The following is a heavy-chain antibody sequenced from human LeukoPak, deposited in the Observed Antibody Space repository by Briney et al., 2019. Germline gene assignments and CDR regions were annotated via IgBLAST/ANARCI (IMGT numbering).Heavy chain of an antibody. Sequence: EASVKVSCKASGGTFSSYAISWVRQAPGQGLEWMGGIIPIFGTANYAQKFQGRVTITADESTSTAYMELSSLRSEDTAVYYCARDFSTLDAFDIWGQGTMVTVSS. CDR3: ARDFSTLDAFDI. CDR1: GGTFSSYA. CDR2: IIPIFGTA. D-gene: IGHD2/OR15-2a*01. J-gene: IGHJ3*02. V-gene: IGHV1-69*13.